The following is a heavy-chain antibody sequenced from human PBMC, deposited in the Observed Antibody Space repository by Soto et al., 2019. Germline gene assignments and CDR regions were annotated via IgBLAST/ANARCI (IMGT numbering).Heavy chain of an antibody. CDR3: AKSPGMYYYDSSGYYHYDY. D-gene: IGHD3-22*01. J-gene: IGHJ4*02. CDR1: GFTFSSYA. Sequence: GGSLRLSCAASGFTFSSYAMSWVCQAPGKGLEWVSAISGSGVSTYYADSVKGRFTISRDNSKNALYLQMNSLRAEDTAVYYCAKSPGMYYYDSSGYYHYDYWGQGTLVTVSS. CDR2: ISGSGVST. V-gene: IGHV3-23*01.